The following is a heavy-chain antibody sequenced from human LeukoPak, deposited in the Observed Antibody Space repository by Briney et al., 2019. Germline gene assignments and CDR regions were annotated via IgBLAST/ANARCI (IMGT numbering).Heavy chain of an antibody. D-gene: IGHD5-12*01. Sequence: RASVKVSCTASGGTFSSYAISWVRQAPGQGLEWIGWIIPIFGTANYAQKFQGRVTITADESTSTAYLELSSLRSEDTAVYYCARVKIYSSYDFGDMDVSGQGTTCTVSS. CDR2: IIPIFGTA. V-gene: IGHV1-69*13. CDR3: ARVKIYSSYDFGDMDV. CDR1: GGTFSSYA. J-gene: IGHJ6*01.